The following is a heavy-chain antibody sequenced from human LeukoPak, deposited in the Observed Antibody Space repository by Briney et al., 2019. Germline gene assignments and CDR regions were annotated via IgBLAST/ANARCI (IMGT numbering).Heavy chain of an antibody. CDR1: GFTFSGYG. CDR3: AKSRGRYNWNYQAFDI. CDR2: ISGSGGDT. Sequence: PGGSLRLSCAASGFTFSGYGMSWVRQAPGKGLEWVSAISGSGGDTYYADSVKGRFTISRDNSKNTLYLQMNSLRAEDTAVYYCAKSRGRYNWNYQAFDIWGQGTMVTVSS. D-gene: IGHD1-7*01. V-gene: IGHV3-23*01. J-gene: IGHJ3*02.